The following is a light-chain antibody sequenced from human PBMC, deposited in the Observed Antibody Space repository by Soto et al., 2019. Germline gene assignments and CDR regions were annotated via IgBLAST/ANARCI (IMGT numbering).Light chain of an antibody. CDR2: AAS. J-gene: IGKJ3*01. Sequence: DIQMTQSPSSLSASVGDRVTITCRATQGISNYLAWYQHKPGKVPKLLIYAASTLQSGVPSRFSGSGSGTDFNLTISSLQPEDVATYYCQKYNSVPFTVGPGTKVDIK. V-gene: IGKV1-27*01. CDR3: QKYNSVPFT. CDR1: QGISNY.